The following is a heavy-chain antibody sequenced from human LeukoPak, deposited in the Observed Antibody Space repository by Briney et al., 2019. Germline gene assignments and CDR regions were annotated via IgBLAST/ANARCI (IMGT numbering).Heavy chain of an antibody. V-gene: IGHV3-23*01. Sequence: GGSLRLSCAASGFTFSNYAINWVRQAPGKGLEWVSAISGSGGSTYYADSVKGRFTISRDNVKNSLYLQMNSLRAEDTAVYYCARGNRGYSYGYDFDYWGQGTLVTVSS. CDR2: ISGSGGST. D-gene: IGHD5-18*01. CDR1: GFTFSNYA. J-gene: IGHJ4*02. CDR3: ARGNRGYSYGYDFDY.